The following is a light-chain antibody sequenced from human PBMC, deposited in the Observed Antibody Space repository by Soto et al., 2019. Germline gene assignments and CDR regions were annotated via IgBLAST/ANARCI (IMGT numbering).Light chain of an antibody. CDR2: VYSDGSH. J-gene: IGLJ2*01. CDR1: SGHSNYA. CDR3: QTWGTGIPV. V-gene: IGLV4-69*01. Sequence: QLVLTQSPSASASLGASVKLTCTLSSGHSNYAIAWHQQQPEKGPRYLMRVYSDGSHIKGDGIPDRFSGSSSGAERYLTISSLQSEDEADYYCQTWGTGIPVFGGGTKLTVL.